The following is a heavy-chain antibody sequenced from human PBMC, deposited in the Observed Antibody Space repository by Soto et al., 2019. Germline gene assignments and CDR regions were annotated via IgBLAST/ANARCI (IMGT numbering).Heavy chain of an antibody. V-gene: IGHV4-31*03. J-gene: IGHJ4*02. CDR2: IYYSGST. CDR1: GGSISSGGYY. Sequence: QVQLQESGPGLVKPSQTLSLTCTVSGGSISSGGYYWSWIRQHPGKGLEWIGYIYYSGSTYYNPSLKSRVTISVDTSKNQFCVKLSSVTAADTAVYYCARSPEATVTACDYWGQGTLVTVSS. CDR3: ARSPEATVTACDY. D-gene: IGHD4-17*01.